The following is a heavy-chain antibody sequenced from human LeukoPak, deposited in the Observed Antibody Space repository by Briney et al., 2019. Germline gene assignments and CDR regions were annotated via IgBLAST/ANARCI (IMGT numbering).Heavy chain of an antibody. CDR1: GFTFSSYS. D-gene: IGHD3-3*01. J-gene: IGHJ4*02. V-gene: IGHV3-21*03. Sequence: GGSLRLSCAASGFTFSSYSMNWVRQAPGKGLEWVSSISSSSSYIYYADSVKGRFTISRDNAKNSLYLQMNSLKTEDTAVYYCTTEDFWSGSFDYWGQGTLVTVSS. CDR3: TTEDFWSGSFDY. CDR2: ISSSSSYI.